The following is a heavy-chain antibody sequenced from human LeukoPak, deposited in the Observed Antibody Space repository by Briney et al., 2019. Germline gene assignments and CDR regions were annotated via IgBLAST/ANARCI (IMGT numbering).Heavy chain of an antibody. CDR2: INPNSGGT. V-gene: IGHV1-2*04. CDR3: AREEVVPAAIGDYYYYYGMDV. Sequence: VASVTVSCKASGYTFTGYYMHWVRQAPGQGLEWMGWINPNSGGTNYAQKFQGWVTMTRDTSISTAYMELSRLRSDDTAVYYCAREEVVPAAIGDYYYYYGMDVWGQGTTVTVSS. D-gene: IGHD2-2*02. CDR1: GYTFTGYY. J-gene: IGHJ6*02.